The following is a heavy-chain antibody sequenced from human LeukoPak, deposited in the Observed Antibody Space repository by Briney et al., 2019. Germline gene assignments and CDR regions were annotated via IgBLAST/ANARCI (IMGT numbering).Heavy chain of an antibody. CDR3: TKRGTVTTFGHCDF. Sequence: TGGSLRLSCAASGFTFSNYAMSWVRQAPGKGLEWVSTISDTGSSTYYADSVKGRFTISRDNSKNTLYLQMHSLRAEDTAIYYCTKRGTVTTFGHCDFWGQGTLVTVSS. D-gene: IGHD4-17*01. V-gene: IGHV3-23*01. CDR1: GFTFSNYA. CDR2: ISDTGSST. J-gene: IGHJ4*02.